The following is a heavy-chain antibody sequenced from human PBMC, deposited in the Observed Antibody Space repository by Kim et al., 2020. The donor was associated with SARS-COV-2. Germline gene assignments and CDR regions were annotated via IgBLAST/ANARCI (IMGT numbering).Heavy chain of an antibody. V-gene: IGHV3-74*01. CDR2: T. D-gene: IGHD6-19*01. CDR3: ARGWLNGMDV. J-gene: IGHJ6*02. Sequence: TNYADSVKCRFTISRDNAKNTVYQQMSSLRAEDTAVYYCARGWLNGMDVWGQGTTVIVSS.